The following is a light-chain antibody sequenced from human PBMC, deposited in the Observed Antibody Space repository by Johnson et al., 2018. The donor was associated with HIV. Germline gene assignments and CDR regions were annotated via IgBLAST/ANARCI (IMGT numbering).Light chain of an antibody. CDR3: GTWDSSLSAGGV. CDR2: ENN. J-gene: IGLJ1*01. Sequence: QSVLTQPPSVSAAPGQRVTIYCSGSRSNTGRNYASWYQQLPGTAPKLLIYENNKRPSGIPDRFSGSKSVTSATLGITGLQTGDEADYYCGTWDSSLSAGGVFGTGTKVTVL. V-gene: IGLV1-51*02. CDR1: RSNTGRNY.